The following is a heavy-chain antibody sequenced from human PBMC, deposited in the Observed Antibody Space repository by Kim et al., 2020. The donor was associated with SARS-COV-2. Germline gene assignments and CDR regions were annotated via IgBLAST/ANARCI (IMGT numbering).Heavy chain of an antibody. CDR3: ARDPVRGASPDY. V-gene: IGHV1-69*04. Sequence: SVKVSCKASGGTFSSYAISWVRQAPGQGLEWMGRIIPILGIANYAQKFQGRVTITADKSTSTAYMELSSLRSEDTAVYYCARDPVRGASPDYWGQGTLVTVSS. J-gene: IGHJ4*02. D-gene: IGHD3-10*01. CDR1: GGTFSSYA. CDR2: IIPILGIA.